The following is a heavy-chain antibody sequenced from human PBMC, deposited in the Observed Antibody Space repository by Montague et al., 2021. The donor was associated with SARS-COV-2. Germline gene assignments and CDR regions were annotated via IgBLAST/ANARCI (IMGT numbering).Heavy chain of an antibody. D-gene: IGHD2-21*01. CDR1: FGSISTYY. Sequence: SETLSLTCTVSFGSISTYYWSWIRQPPGRGLEWIGFIFYNGSTKYNPSLKRRVSISLDTSKNQFSLKLSSVTAADTAVYYCARRDVLASCGDECYRGWFDSWGQGTLVTVSS. CDR3: ARRDVLASCGDECYRGWFDS. CDR2: IFYNGST. V-gene: IGHV4-59*01. J-gene: IGHJ5*01.